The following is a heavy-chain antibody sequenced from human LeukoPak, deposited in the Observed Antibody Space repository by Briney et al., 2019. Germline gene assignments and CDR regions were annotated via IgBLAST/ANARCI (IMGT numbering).Heavy chain of an antibody. V-gene: IGHV4-39*01. Sequence: SETLSLTCTVSGGSISSSSYYWGWIRQPPGKGLEWIGTIYYSGSTYYNPSLKSRVTISVDTSKNQFSLKLSSVTAADTAVYYCARASHRSHDTIYGMDVWGQGTTVIVSS. CDR3: ARASHRSHDTIYGMDV. CDR2: IYYSGST. D-gene: IGHD3-9*01. CDR1: GGSISSSSYY. J-gene: IGHJ6*02.